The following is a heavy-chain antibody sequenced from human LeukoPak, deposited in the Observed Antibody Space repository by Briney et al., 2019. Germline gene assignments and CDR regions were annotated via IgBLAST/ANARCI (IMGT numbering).Heavy chain of an antibody. CDR3: AKRGINDSSGSIDY. V-gene: IGHV3-53*01. Sequence: GGSLRLSCTASGVTVNSKYMSWVRQAPGKGLEWVSVRYSGGTAFYPDSVSGRFTISRDNSKNTLYLQMNSLRAEDTAVYYCAKRGINDSSGSIDYWGQGTLVTVSS. D-gene: IGHD3-22*01. CDR1: GVTVNSKY. CDR2: RYSGGTA. J-gene: IGHJ4*02.